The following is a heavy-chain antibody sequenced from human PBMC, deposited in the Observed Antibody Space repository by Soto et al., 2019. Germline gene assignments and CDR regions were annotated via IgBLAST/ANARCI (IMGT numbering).Heavy chain of an antibody. J-gene: IGHJ4*02. CDR1: GGTFSSYA. CDR2: IIPIFGTA. V-gene: IGHV1-69*01. CDR3: ARGQEGWDYGDCAPQDY. Sequence: QVQLVQSGAEVKKPGSSVKVSCKASGGTFSSYAISWVPQAPGQGLEWMGGIIPIFGTANHARKFQGRVTITADESTSTAYMELSSLRFEDTAVYYCARGQEGWDYGDCAPQDYWGQGTLVTVSS. D-gene: IGHD4-17*01.